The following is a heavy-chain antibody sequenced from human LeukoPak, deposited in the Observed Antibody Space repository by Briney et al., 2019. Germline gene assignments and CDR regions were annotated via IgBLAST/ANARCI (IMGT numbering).Heavy chain of an antibody. CDR2: IYYSGST. V-gene: IGHV4-59*01. CDR3: ARGVGATRGWFDP. D-gene: IGHD1-26*01. CDR1: GGSISSYY. Sequence: PSETLSLTCTVSGGSISSYYWSWIRQPPGKGLEWIGYIYYSGSTNYNPSLKSRVTISVDTSKNQFSLKLSSVTAADTAVYYCARGVGATRGWFDPWGQGTLVTVSS. J-gene: IGHJ5*02.